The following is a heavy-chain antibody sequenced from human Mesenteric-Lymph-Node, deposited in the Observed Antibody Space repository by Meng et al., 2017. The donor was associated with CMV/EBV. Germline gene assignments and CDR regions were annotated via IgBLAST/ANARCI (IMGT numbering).Heavy chain of an antibody. CDR3: AKGSSGTYYVPFEY. V-gene: IGHV3-23*01. CDR1: GFTFSSSA. J-gene: IGHJ4*02. Sequence: GGSLRLSCAASGFTFSSSAMTWVRQAPGKGLEWVSGVSGSGDNTYYADFVKGRVTISRDNSKNTMDLQMNSLRAEDTAVYYCAKGSSGTYYVPFEYWGQGVLVTVSS. CDR2: VSGSGDNT. D-gene: IGHD1-26*01.